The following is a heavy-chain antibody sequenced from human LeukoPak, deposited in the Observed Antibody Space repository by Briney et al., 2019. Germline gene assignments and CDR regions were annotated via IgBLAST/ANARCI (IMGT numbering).Heavy chain of an antibody. V-gene: IGHV3-33*01. J-gene: IGHJ4*02. CDR3: AREHTTVTSLLDY. Sequence: PRGSLSLSCAASGFTFNSYGIHWVRQAPGKGLEWLGGIWYDGNNKYYSDSVKGRVTISRDSSKSTMYLQMNSLRAEDTAVYYCAREHTTVTSLLDYWGQGTLVTVSS. CDR2: IWYDGNNK. D-gene: IGHD4-17*01. CDR1: GFTFNSYG.